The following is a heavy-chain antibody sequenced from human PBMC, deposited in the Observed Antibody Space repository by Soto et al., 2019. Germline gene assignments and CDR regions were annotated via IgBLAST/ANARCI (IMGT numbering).Heavy chain of an antibody. CDR3: AGRDCSGTNCYYLDYYYMDV. D-gene: IGHD2-2*01. Sequence: QVQLQESGPGLVRPSETLSLTCTVSGGSFSSYYWTWIRQSPGKGLEWIGYIYYSGSTDYNHSLRGRLAISIDTSKNQFSLRLNSMTAADTAVYYCAGRDCSGTNCYYLDYYYMDVWGKGTTVTVSS. CDR2: IYYSGST. J-gene: IGHJ6*03. V-gene: IGHV4-59*08. CDR1: GGSFSSYY.